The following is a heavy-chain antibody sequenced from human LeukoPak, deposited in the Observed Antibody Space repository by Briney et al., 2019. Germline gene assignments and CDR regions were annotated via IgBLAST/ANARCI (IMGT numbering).Heavy chain of an antibody. CDR3: AKEAYYDFWSGYWRGFDP. J-gene: IGHJ5*02. V-gene: IGHV3-23*01. CDR1: GFTFSSYA. D-gene: IGHD3-3*01. CDR2: ISGSGGST. Sequence: GGSLRLSCAASGFTFSSYAMSWVRQAPGKGLEWVSAISGSGGSTYYADSVKGRFTISRDNCKNTLYLQMNSLRAEDTAVYYCAKEAYYDFWSGYWRGFDPWGQGTLVTVSS.